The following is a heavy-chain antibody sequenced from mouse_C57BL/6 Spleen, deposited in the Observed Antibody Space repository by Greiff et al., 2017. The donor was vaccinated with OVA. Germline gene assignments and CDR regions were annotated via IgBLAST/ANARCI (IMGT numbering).Heavy chain of an antibody. CDR3: ARGDSNYVAWFAY. D-gene: IGHD2-5*01. J-gene: IGHJ3*01. CDR2: ISSGSSTI. V-gene: IGHV5-17*01. CDR1: GFTFSDSG. Sequence: EVQLVESGGGLVKPGGSLKLSCAASGFTFSDSGMHWVRQAPEKGLEWVAYISSGSSTIYYADTVKGRFTISRYNAKNTLVLQMTSLRSEDTAMYYCARGDSNYVAWFAYWGQGTLVTVAA.